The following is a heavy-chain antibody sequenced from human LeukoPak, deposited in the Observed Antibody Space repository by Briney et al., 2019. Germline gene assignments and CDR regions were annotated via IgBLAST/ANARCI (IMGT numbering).Heavy chain of an antibody. J-gene: IGHJ4*02. V-gene: IGHV2-5*01. D-gene: IGHD3-3*01. CDR2: IYWNDDK. CDR1: GFSLSTSGVG. Sequence: KESGPTLVKPTQTLTLTCTFSGFSLSTSGVGVGWIRQPPGKALEWLALIYWNDDKRYSPSLKSRLTITKDTSKNQVVLTMTNMDPVDTATYYCAHRHVPHYDFWSGEDYFDYWGQGTLVTVSS. CDR3: AHRHVPHYDFWSGEDYFDY.